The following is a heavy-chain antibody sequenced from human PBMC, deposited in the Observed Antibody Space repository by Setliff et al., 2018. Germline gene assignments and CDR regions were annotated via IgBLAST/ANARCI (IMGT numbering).Heavy chain of an antibody. D-gene: IGHD3-10*01. J-gene: IGHJ4*02. V-gene: IGHV1-18*01. Sequence: ASVKVSCKASGYTFTDFGVSWVRQAPGQGLEWVGWISPHNGNTYYAPKFQGTVLMTADTSTTTAYLELRSLRSDDTAVSYCSRLVRFCTRIVCQRLSGDDYWGQGTLVTVSS. CDR1: GYTFTDFG. CDR3: SRLVRFCTRIVCQRLSGDDY. CDR2: ISPHNGNT.